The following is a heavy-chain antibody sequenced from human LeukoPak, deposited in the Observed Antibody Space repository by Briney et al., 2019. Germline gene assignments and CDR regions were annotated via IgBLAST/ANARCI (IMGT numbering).Heavy chain of an antibody. CDR3: ARSGSHDY. V-gene: IGHV3-11*03. D-gene: IGHD1-26*01. J-gene: IGHJ4*02. CDR1: GFXFSDYY. Sequence: GGSLGLSCGASGFXFSDYYISWIRQAPGKGLEWVSYISSSSSYTNYADSVKGRFTISRDSAKNSLYLQMNSLRADDTAVYYCARSGSHDYWGQGTLVTVSS. CDR2: ISSSSSYT.